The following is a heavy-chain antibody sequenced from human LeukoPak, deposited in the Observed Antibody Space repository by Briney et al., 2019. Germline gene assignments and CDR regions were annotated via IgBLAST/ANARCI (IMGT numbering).Heavy chain of an antibody. CDR2: MNPNSGNT. J-gene: IGHJ5*02. CDR3: ARGRSSSSWYNNWFDP. D-gene: IGHD6-13*01. Sequence: EASVKVSCKASGYTFTSYDINWVRQATGQGLEWMGWMNPNSGNTGYAQKFQGRVTMTRNTSISTAYMELSSLRSEDTAVYYCARGRSSSSWYNNWFDPWGQGTLVTVSS. CDR1: GYTFTSYD. V-gene: IGHV1-8*01.